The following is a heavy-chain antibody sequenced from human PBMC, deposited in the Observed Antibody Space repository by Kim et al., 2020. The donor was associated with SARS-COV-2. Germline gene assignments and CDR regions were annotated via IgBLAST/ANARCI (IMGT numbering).Heavy chain of an antibody. CDR1: GFTFSSYS. Sequence: GGSLRLSCAASGFTFSSYSMNWVRQAPGKGLEWVSSISSSSSYIYYADPVKGRFTISRDNAKNSLYPQMNSLRAEDTAVYYCAREGYSSSFYYYYYMDVWGKGTTVTVSS. CDR2: ISSSSSYI. D-gene: IGHD6-13*01. J-gene: IGHJ6*03. CDR3: AREGYSSSFYYYYYMDV. V-gene: IGHV3-21*01.